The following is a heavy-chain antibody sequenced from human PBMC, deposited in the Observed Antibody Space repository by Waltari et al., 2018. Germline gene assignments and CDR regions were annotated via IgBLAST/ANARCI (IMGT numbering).Heavy chain of an antibody. J-gene: IGHJ3*02. CDR1: GYTLTELS. V-gene: IGHV1-24*01. CDR2: FDPEDGET. Sequence: QVQLVQSGAELKKPGASVKVSCKVSGYTLTELSMHWVRQAPGKGLEWMGGFDPEDGETIYAQKFQGRVTMTEDTSTDTAYMELSSLRSEDTAVYYCATASYDSSGYYSPSRAFDIWGQGTMVTVSS. CDR3: ATASYDSSGYYSPSRAFDI. D-gene: IGHD3-22*01.